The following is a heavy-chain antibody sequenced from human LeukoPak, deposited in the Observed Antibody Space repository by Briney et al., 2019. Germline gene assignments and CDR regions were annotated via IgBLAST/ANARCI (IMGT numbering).Heavy chain of an antibody. Sequence: SVKVSCTASGYTFTSYAISWVRQAPGQGLEWMGRIIPILGIANYAQKFQGRVTITADKSTSTAYMELSSLRSEDTAAYYCARGGYGGYLYYFDYWGQGTLVTVSS. CDR1: GYTFTSYA. J-gene: IGHJ4*02. CDR3: ARGGYGGYLYYFDY. D-gene: IGHD5-12*01. V-gene: IGHV1-69*04. CDR2: IIPILGIA.